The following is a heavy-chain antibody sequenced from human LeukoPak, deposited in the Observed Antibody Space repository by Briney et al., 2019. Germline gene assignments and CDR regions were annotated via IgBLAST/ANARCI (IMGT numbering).Heavy chain of an antibody. Sequence: SETLSLTCTVSGGSISSYYWSWIRQPPGKGLEWIGYIYYSGSTNYNPSLKSRVTISVDTSKNQFSLKLSSVTAADTAVYYCARARGYSSSLLFDYWGQGTLATVSS. D-gene: IGHD6-13*01. CDR3: ARARGYSSSLLFDY. CDR1: GGSISSYY. V-gene: IGHV4-59*01. CDR2: IYYSGST. J-gene: IGHJ4*02.